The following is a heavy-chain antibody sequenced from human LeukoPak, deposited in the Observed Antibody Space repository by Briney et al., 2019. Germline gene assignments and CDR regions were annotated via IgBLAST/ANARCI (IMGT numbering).Heavy chain of an antibody. CDR2: ISDSGGST. D-gene: IGHD3-22*01. V-gene: IGHV3-23*01. CDR1: GLTLSNYG. J-gene: IGHJ4*02. CDR3: AKRGVVIRVILVGFHKEAYYFDS. Sequence: GGSLRLSCAVSGLTLSNYGMSWVRQAPGKELEWVAGISDSGGSTNYADSVKGRFTISRDNPKNTLYLQMNSLRAEDTAVYFCAKRGVVIRVILVGFHKEAYYFDSWGQGALVTVSS.